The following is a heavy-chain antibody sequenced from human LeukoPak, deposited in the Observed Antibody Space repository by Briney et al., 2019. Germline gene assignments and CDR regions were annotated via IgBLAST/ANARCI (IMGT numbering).Heavy chain of an antibody. J-gene: IGHJ6*02. CDR2: VYHSGTT. V-gene: IGHV4-30-4*01. D-gene: IGHD3-10*01. CDR1: GPSISSGDYY. Sequence: SQTLSLICTVSGPSISSGDYYWSWIRQPPGRGLEWIGYVYHSGTTYYNPSLKSRVSVSVDTSKNQFSLNLTSVTAADTAIYYCARSGGYYYLYYYHGMDVWGQGTTVTVSS. CDR3: ARSGGYYYLYYYHGMDV.